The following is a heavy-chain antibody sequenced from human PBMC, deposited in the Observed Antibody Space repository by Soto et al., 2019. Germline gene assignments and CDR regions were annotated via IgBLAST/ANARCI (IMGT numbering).Heavy chain of an antibody. CDR1: GYTFTSYG. V-gene: IGHV1-18*04. J-gene: IGHJ6*01. Sequence: ASVKVSCKASGYTFTSYGISWVRQAPGRGLEWMGWISAYNGNTNYAQKLQGRVTMTTDTSTSTAYMELRSLRSDDTAVYYCARVLRKSTGIFNYYYYGIDGWGRPTRVAVCS. D-gene: IGHD2-2*01. CDR3: ARVLRKSTGIFNYYYYGIDG. CDR2: ISAYNGNT.